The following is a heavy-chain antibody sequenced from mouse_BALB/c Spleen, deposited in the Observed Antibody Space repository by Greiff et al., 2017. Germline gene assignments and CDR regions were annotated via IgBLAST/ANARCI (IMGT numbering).Heavy chain of an antibody. D-gene: IGHD2-3*01. Sequence: VQLQQSGAELARPGASVKLSCKASGYTFTSYWMQWVKQRPGQGLEWIGAIYPGDGDTRYTQKFKGKATLTADKSSSTAYMQLSSLAFEDSAVYYCARADGYHYFFDYWGQGTTLTVSS. CDR2: IYPGDGDT. V-gene: IGHV1-87*01. CDR1: GYTFTSYW. J-gene: IGHJ2*01. CDR3: ARADGYHYFFDY.